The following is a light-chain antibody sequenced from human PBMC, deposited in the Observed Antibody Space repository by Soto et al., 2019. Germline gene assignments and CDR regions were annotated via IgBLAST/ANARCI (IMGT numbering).Light chain of an antibody. Sequence: EIVLTQSPATLSLSPGERATLSCRASQSVDSYLAWYQQKPGQAPRLLIYDASNRATGIPIRFSGSGSGTDFTLTISSLEPEDFAVYYCQQYGSSPLTFGGGTKVDIK. CDR1: QSVDSY. CDR2: DAS. CDR3: QQYGSSPLT. V-gene: IGKV3-11*01. J-gene: IGKJ4*01.